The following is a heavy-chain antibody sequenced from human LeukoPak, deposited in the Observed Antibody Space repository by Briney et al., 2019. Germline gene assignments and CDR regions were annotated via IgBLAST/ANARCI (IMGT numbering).Heavy chain of an antibody. CDR2: ISSSSSYI. V-gene: IGHV3-21*01. D-gene: IGHD1-26*01. CDR3: AREEYSGSYYFDY. Sequence: GGSLRLSCAASGFTFSSYSMNWVRQAPGKGLEWVSSISSSSSYIYYADSVKGRFTISRDNAKNSLFLQMNSLRAEDTAVYYCAREEYSGSYYFDYWGQGTLVTVSS. J-gene: IGHJ4*02. CDR1: GFTFSSYS.